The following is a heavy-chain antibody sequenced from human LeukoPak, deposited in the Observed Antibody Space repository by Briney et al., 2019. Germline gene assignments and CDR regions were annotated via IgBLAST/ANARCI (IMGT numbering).Heavy chain of an antibody. Sequence: PSETLSLTCTVSGGSISSSSYYWGWIRQPPGKGLEWIGSIYYSGSTYYNPSLKSRVTISVDTSKNLFSLKLSSVTAADTAVYYCARHCGGTSCYAPDYWGQGTLVTVSS. CDR1: GGSISSSSYY. J-gene: IGHJ4*02. CDR3: ARHCGGTSCYAPDY. V-gene: IGHV4-39*01. CDR2: IYYSGST. D-gene: IGHD2-2*01.